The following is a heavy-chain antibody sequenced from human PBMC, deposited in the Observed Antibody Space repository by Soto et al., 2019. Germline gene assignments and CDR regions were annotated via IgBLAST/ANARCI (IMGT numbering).Heavy chain of an antibody. CDR2: MNTNSDDT. D-gene: IGHD6-13*01. Sequence: QVQLVQSGAEVKKPGASVQVSCKTSGYTFTSYDSNWVRQAPGQGLEWVGWMNTNSDDTRSAQKFRGRLTLTRDKSMRAVYMKLSNLRPDDSAVYYCAREWSAAGHFYGMDVWGQGTTVAVSS. V-gene: IGHV1-8*01. CDR1: GYTFTSYD. J-gene: IGHJ6*02. CDR3: AREWSAAGHFYGMDV.